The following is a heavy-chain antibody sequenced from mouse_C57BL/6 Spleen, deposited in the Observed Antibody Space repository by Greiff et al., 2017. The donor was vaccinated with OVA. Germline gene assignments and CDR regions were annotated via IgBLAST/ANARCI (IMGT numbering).Heavy chain of an antibody. Sequence: QVQLQQPGAELVRPGSSVKLSCKASGYTFTSYWMHWVKQRPIQGLEWIGNIDPSDSETHYNQKFKDKATLTVDKSSSTAYMQLSSLTSEDSAVYYCAPRGAAQAGYFDVWGTGTTVTVSS. CDR2: IDPSDSET. D-gene: IGHD3-2*02. CDR1: GYTFTSYW. CDR3: APRGAAQAGYFDV. J-gene: IGHJ1*03. V-gene: IGHV1-52*01.